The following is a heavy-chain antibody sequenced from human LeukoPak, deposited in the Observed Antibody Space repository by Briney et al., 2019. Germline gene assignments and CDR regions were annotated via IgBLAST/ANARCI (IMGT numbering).Heavy chain of an antibody. CDR3: ARITALGGCFDY. CDR1: GGSLSSYP. D-gene: IGHD5-18*01. J-gene: IGHJ4*02. V-gene: IGHV4-59*01. CDR2: IYYSGST. Sequence: SETLSLTCTGSGGSLSSYPCSWLRQPPWKGLEWVGDIYYSGSTNYNPSHKRRVTISVDTSKNQFSLKLSSVTAADTAVYYCARITALGGCFDYWGQGTLVTVSS.